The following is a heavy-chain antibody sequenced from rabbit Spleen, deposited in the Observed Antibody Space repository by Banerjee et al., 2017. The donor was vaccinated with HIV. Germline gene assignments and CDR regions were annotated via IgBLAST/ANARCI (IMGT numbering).Heavy chain of an antibody. D-gene: IGHD1-1*01. CDR1: GLDFSSSYW. V-gene: IGHV1S40*01. CDR2: INAITGKA. J-gene: IGHJ6*01. Sequence: QSLEESGGDLVKPGASLTLTCKASGLDFSSSYWICWVRQAPGKGLDWIACINAITGKAVYANWAKGRSTFSKTSSTTVTLQMTSLTAADTATYFCARDTSTSFSSYGMDLWGPGTLVTVS. CDR3: ARDTSTSFSSYGMDL.